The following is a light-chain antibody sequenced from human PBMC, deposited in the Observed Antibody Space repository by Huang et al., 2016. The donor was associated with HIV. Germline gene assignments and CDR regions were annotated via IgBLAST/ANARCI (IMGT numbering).Light chain of an antibody. Sequence: DIVMTQSPDSLAVSLGERATINCKSSQSVLYRSNNKNYLAWDQQKPGQPPKLLIYWASTRESGVPDRFTGSGSGTDVSLTISSLQAEDVAVYYCQQYDTSPWTFGQGTKVEIK. CDR2: WAS. CDR1: QSVLYRSNNKNY. V-gene: IGKV4-1*01. J-gene: IGKJ1*01. CDR3: QQYDTSPWT.